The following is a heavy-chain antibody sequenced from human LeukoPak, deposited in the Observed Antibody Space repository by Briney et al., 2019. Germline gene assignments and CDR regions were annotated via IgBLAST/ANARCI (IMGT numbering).Heavy chain of an antibody. CDR1: GFTFSSSG. CDR3: AKDYGYYSSYYYGMGL. J-gene: IGHJ6*02. CDR2: VSYDGRNK. D-gene: IGHD4-11*01. V-gene: IGHV3-30*18. Sequence: GGSLRLSCAASGFTFSSSGMHWVRQAPGKGLEWVAVVSYDGRNKYYADSVRGRFTISRDNSKNTLYMQMNSLRAEDTAVYYCAKDYGYYSSYYYGMGLWGQGTTVTVSS.